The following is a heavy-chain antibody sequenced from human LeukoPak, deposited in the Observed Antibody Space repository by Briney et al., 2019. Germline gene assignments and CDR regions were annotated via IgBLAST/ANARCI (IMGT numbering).Heavy chain of an antibody. CDR2: VYYSGTT. Sequence: SETLSLTCTVSGGSISNYYWSWIRQSPEKGLEWIGYVYYSGTTNYNPSLKSRVTISVDTSKNQFSLKLNSVTAADTAVYYCARGWGTYYDFWSGYPNIDYCGQGTLGSVSS. D-gene: IGHD3-3*01. V-gene: IGHV4-59*01. J-gene: IGHJ4*02. CDR1: GGSISNYY. CDR3: ARGWGTYYDFWSGYPNIDY.